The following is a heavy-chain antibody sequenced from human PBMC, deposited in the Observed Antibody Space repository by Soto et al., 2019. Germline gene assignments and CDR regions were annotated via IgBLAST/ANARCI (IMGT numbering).Heavy chain of an antibody. CDR2: ILPMFGAV. CDR1: GGTSSYFV. CDR3: ARPKRSGYDRGDSYYHTMDV. D-gene: IGHD3-3*01. J-gene: IGHJ6*02. Sequence: QVQLVQSGTEVKKSGSSVKVSCRASGGTSSYFVITWVRQVPGQGLEWLGGILPMFGAVKYAQKFQDRLIITADRSTQTAAMELGSLGSEDTAVYYCARPKRSGYDRGDSYYHTMDVWGHGTTVTVS. V-gene: IGHV1-69*06.